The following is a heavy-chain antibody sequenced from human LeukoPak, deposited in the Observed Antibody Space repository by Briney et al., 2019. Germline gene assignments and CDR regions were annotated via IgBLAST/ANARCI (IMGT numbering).Heavy chain of an antibody. CDR3: ASLATVTNFDY. V-gene: IGHV4-39*01. J-gene: IGHJ4*02. CDR1: GGSISSSSYY. Sequence: SETLSLTCTVSGGSISSSSYYWGWIRQPPGKGLAWIGSIYYSGSTYYNPSLKSRVTISVDTSKNQFSLKLSSVTAADTAVYYCASLATVTNFDYWGQGTLVTVSS. CDR2: IYYSGST. D-gene: IGHD4-17*01.